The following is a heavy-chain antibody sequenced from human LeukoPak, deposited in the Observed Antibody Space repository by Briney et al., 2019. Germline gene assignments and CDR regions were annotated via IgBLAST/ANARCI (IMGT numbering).Heavy chain of an antibody. CDR2: INHSGST. Sequence: SETLSLTCAVYGGSFSGYYWSWIRQPPGKGLEWIGEINHSGSTNYNPSLKSRVTISVDTSKNQFSLKLSSVTAADTAVYYCAGLSTLCVEYWGQGTLVTVSS. CDR1: GGSFSGYY. V-gene: IGHV4-34*01. CDR3: AGLSTLCVEY. D-gene: IGHD3-16*02. J-gene: IGHJ4*02.